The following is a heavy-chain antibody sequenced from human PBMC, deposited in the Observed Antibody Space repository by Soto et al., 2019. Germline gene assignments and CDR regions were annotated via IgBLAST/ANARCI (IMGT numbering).Heavy chain of an antibody. CDR3: ARDRSLAGREGVGP. CDR2: ISSSSSYI. V-gene: IGHV3-21*01. J-gene: IGHJ5*02. D-gene: IGHD6-19*01. Sequence: EVQLVESGGGLVKPGGSLRLSCAASGFTFSSYSMNWVRQAPGKGLEWVSSISSSSSYIYYADSVKGRFTISRDNGKNSLYLQMNSLGAEDTAVYYCARDRSLAGREGVGPWGQGTRVTVSS. CDR1: GFTFSSYS.